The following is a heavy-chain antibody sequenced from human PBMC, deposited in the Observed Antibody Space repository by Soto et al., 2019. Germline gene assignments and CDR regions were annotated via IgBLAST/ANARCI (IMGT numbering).Heavy chain of an antibody. Sequence: QVQLVQSGAEVKKPGSSVKVSCKASGGTFSSYAISWVRQAPGQGLEWMGGIIPIFGTANYAQKFQGRVTITADECTSTAYMEQSSLRSDDTAVYYCARYRSSCDPITYYYYGMDVWGQGTTVTVSS. D-gene: IGHD2-15*01. CDR3: ARYRSSCDPITYYYYGMDV. CDR1: GGTFSSYA. CDR2: IIPIFGTA. J-gene: IGHJ6*02. V-gene: IGHV1-69*01.